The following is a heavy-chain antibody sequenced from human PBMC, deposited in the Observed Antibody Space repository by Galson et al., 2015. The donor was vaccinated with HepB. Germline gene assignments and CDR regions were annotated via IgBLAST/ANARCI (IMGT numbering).Heavy chain of an antibody. Sequence: TLSLTCTLSGGLFSGFYWNWIRQSPEKGLERIGQIDHTGSSNYTPSLKSRVTISVDKSKNQFSLKLTAVTAADTAVYFCARGRRYPYGDLFYFDHWGQGTRVTVSS. CDR3: ARGRRYPYGDLFYFDH. J-gene: IGHJ4*02. D-gene: IGHD2-21*02. V-gene: IGHV4-34*01. CDR1: GGLFSGFY. CDR2: IDHTGSS.